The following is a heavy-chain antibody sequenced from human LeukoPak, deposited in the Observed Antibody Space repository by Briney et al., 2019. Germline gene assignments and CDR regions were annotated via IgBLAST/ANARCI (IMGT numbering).Heavy chain of an antibody. V-gene: IGHV1-2*06. CDR1: GYTFTGYY. Sequence: GASVKVSCKASGYTFTGYYMHWVRQAPGHGLEWMGRINPNSGGTNYAQTFQGRVTVTRDTSISTAYMELSRLRSDDTAVYYCASMTSSGWSSNWFDPWGQGTLVTVSS. CDR2: INPNSGGT. J-gene: IGHJ5*02. CDR3: ASMTSSGWSSNWFDP. D-gene: IGHD6-19*01.